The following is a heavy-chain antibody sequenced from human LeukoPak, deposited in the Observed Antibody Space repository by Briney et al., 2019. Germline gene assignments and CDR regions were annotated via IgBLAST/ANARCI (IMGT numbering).Heavy chain of an antibody. CDR2: IYPGDSDT. Sequence: GESPKISCKGSGYSFTSYWIGWVRQMPGKGLEWMGIIYPGDSDTRYSPSFQGQVTISADQSISTAYLQWSSLKASDTAMYYCARSSNYDSSGHVGDYWGQGTLVTVSS. CDR1: GYSFTSYW. CDR3: ARSSNYDSSGHVGDY. V-gene: IGHV5-51*01. J-gene: IGHJ4*02. D-gene: IGHD3-22*01.